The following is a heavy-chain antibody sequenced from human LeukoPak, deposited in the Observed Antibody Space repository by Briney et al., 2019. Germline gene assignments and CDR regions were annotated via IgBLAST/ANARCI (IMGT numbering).Heavy chain of an antibody. CDR1: GFTFSDYY. D-gene: IGHD3-16*01. CDR3: AREVGLYYYYYMDV. CDR2: ISSSGSTI. J-gene: IGHJ6*03. V-gene: IGHV3-11*01. Sequence: GGSLRLSCAASGFTFSDYYMSWIRRAPGKGREGVSYISSSGSTIYYADSVKGRFTISRDNAKNSLYLQMNSLRAEDTAVYYCAREVGLYYYYYMDVWGKGTTVTVSS.